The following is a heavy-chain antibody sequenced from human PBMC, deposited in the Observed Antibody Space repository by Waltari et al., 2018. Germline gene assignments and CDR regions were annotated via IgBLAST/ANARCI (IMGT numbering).Heavy chain of an antibody. D-gene: IGHD1-20*01. Sequence: QLQLQESGPGLVKPSETLSLTCTVSGGSISSSSYYWGWISQPPGKGLEWIGSIYYSGSTYYNPSLKSRVTISVDTSKNQFSLKLSSVTAADTAVYYCARGSITGTPWYYFDYWGQGTLVTVSS. J-gene: IGHJ4*02. CDR2: IYYSGST. V-gene: IGHV4-39*07. CDR3: ARGSITGTPWYYFDY. CDR1: GGSISSSSYY.